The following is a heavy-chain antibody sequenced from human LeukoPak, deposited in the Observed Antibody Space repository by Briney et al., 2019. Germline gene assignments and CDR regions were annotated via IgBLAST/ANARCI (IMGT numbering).Heavy chain of an antibody. D-gene: IGHD6-19*01. CDR1: GYSFTDYY. J-gene: IGHJ1*01. CDR3: ARGRTVVAGTLILLQH. CDR2: INPNSGGT. Sequence: GASVKVSCKASGYSFTDYYMHWVRQAPGQGLEWMGWINPNSGGTNYAQKFQGRVTMTRDTSISTAYMELSRLRSDDTAVYYCARGRTVVAGTLILLQHWGQAPWSPSPQ. V-gene: IGHV1-2*02.